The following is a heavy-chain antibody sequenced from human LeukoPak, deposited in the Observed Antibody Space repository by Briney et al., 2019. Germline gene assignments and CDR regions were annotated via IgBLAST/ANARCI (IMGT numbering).Heavy chain of an antibody. J-gene: IGHJ4*02. Sequence: PSETLSLTCTVSGGSISSGGYYWSWIRQHPGTGLEWIGYIYYSGSTYYNPSLKSRVTISVDTSKNQFSLKLSSVTAADTAVYYCARLGYSGYQDPYYFDYWGQGTLVTVSS. CDR2: IYYSGST. V-gene: IGHV4-31*03. CDR1: GGSISSGGYY. D-gene: IGHD5-12*01. CDR3: ARLGYSGYQDPYYFDY.